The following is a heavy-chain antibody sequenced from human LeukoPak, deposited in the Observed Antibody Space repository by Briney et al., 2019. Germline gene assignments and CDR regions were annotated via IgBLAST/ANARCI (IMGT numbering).Heavy chain of an antibody. CDR3: AREPQRITMVRGVITGGWFDP. CDR2: IYSGGST. Sequence: GGSLRLSCPASGFTVSSNYMSWVRQAPGKGLEWVSVIYSGGSTYYADSVKGRFTISRDNSKNTLYLQMNSLRAEDTAVYYCAREPQRITMVRGVITGGWFDPWGQGTLVTVSS. CDR1: GFTVSSNY. V-gene: IGHV3-66*02. D-gene: IGHD3-10*01. J-gene: IGHJ5*02.